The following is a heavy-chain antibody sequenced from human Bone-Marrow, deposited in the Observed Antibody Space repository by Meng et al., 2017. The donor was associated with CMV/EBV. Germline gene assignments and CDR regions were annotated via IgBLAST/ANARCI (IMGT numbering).Heavy chain of an antibody. Sequence: GGSLRLSCTASGFTFGDHTMSWVRQDPGKGLEWVGFIRSKVCGETTEYAASVRGRFSISRDDSKSIAYLQVNSLKTEDTSVYYCTTLGIAVFWGQGTLVTVSS. D-gene: IGHD6-19*01. CDR2: IRSKVCGETT. V-gene: IGHV3-49*04. J-gene: IGHJ4*02. CDR1: GFTFGDHT. CDR3: TTLGIAVF.